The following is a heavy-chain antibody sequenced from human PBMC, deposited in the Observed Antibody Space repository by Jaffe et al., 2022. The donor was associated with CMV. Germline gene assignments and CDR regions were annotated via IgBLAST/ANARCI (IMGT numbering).Heavy chain of an antibody. CDR3: AKDFYAVAGTFDY. V-gene: IGHV3-9*01. Sequence: EVQLVESGGGLVQPGRSLRLSCAASGFTFDDYAMHWVRQAPGKGLEWVSGISWNSGSIGYADSVKGRFTISRDNAKNSLYLQMNSLRAEDTALYYCAKDFYAVAGTFDYWGQGTLVTVSS. J-gene: IGHJ4*02. CDR2: ISWNSGSI. D-gene: IGHD6-19*01. CDR1: GFTFDDYA.